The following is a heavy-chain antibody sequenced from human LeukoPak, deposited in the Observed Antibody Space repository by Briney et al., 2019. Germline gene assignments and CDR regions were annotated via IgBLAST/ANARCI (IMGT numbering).Heavy chain of an antibody. J-gene: IGHJ4*02. Sequence: SETLSLTCTVSGGSISSSSYYWGWIRQPPGKGLEWIGGIYYSGSTYYNPSLKSRVTISVDTSKNQFSLKLSSVTAADTAVYYYARAYSGSYPFDYWGQGTLVTVSS. CDR3: ARAYSGSYPFDY. CDR1: GGSISSSSYY. V-gene: IGHV4-39*07. D-gene: IGHD1-26*01. CDR2: IYYSGST.